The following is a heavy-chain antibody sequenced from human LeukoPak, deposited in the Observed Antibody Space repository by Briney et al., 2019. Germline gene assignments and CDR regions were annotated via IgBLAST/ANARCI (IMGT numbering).Heavy chain of an antibody. CDR2: IEYSGST. J-gene: IGHJ4*02. CDR3: ARLAHSCGYLAFDY. D-gene: IGHD6-19*01. CDR1: GGSIGSRYHY. V-gene: IGHV4-39*01. Sequence: SETLSLICSVSGGSIGSRYHYWGWIRQPPGKGLEWIGSIEYSGSTYYNPPLKSRVIMSVDTSKKQFSLKVTSVTAADTAVYYCARLAHSCGYLAFDYWGQGTLVTVSS.